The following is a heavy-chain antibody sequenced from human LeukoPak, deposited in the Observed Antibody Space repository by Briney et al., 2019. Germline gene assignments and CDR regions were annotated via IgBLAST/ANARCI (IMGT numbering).Heavy chain of an antibody. Sequence: GGSLRLSCAASGFTVDDNYMIWVRQAPGKGLECVSIIFADGSTYYTNSVKGRFSISRDSSTNTLFLQLNSLRAEDTAVYYCARRSNNILTGYLYYYFDIWGQGALVTVSS. CDR2: IFADGST. V-gene: IGHV3-66*04. D-gene: IGHD3-9*01. CDR3: ARRSNNILTGYLYYYFDI. CDR1: GFTVDDNY. J-gene: IGHJ4*02.